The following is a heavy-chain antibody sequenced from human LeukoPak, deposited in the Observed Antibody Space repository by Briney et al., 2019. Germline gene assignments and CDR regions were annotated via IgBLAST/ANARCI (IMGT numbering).Heavy chain of an antibody. D-gene: IGHD2-21*02. Sequence: GGSLRLSCAASGFTFSSYSMNWVRQAPGKGLEWVSSISSSISYIYYADSVKGRFTISRDNSKNTLYLQMNSLRAEDTAVYYCAKSREAIVVVTAIDYWGQGTLVTVSS. J-gene: IGHJ4*02. V-gene: IGHV3-21*04. CDR3: AKSREAIVVVTAIDY. CDR2: ISSSISYI. CDR1: GFTFSSYS.